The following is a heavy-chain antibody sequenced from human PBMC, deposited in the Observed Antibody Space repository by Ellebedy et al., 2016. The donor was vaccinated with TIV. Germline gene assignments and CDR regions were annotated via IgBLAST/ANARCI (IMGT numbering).Heavy chain of an antibody. CDR2: ISAYNGNT. CDR3: ARDRGDYYDSSGYYGGVDYYYGMDV. CDR1: GYTFTSYY. V-gene: IGHV1-18*04. D-gene: IGHD3-22*01. Sequence: AASVKVSCKASGYTFTSYYMHWVRQAPGQGLEWMGWISAYNGNTNYAQKLQGRVTMTTDTSTSTAYMELRSLRSDDTAVYYCARDRGDYYDSSGYYGGVDYYYGMDVWGQGTTVTVSS. J-gene: IGHJ6*02.